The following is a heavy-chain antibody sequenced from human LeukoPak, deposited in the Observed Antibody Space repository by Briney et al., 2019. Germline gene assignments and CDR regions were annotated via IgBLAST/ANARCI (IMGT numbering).Heavy chain of an antibody. CDR3: ARTKAHADAFDI. V-gene: IGHV1-8*03. CDR1: GYTFTSYD. Sequence: ASVKVPCKASGYTFTSYDINWVRQATGQGLEWMGWMNPNSGNTGYAQKFQGRVTITRNTSISTAYMELSSLRSEDTAVYYCARTKAHADAFDIWGQGTMVTVSS. CDR2: MNPNSGNT. J-gene: IGHJ3*02. D-gene: IGHD6-6*01.